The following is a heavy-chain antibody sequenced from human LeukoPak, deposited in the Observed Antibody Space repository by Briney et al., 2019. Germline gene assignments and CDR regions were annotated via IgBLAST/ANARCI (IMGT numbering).Heavy chain of an antibody. Sequence: SETLSLTCTVSGGSISSSNYYWGWIRQPPGKGLEWIGSLYYSGTTYYNPSLKSRVTISVDTSKNQFSLKLSSVTAADTAVYYCARVLGAYCGGDCYRTPFDYWGQGTLVTVSS. CDR1: GGSISSSNYY. D-gene: IGHD2-21*02. V-gene: IGHV4-39*07. CDR2: LYYSGTT. J-gene: IGHJ4*02. CDR3: ARVLGAYCGGDCYRTPFDY.